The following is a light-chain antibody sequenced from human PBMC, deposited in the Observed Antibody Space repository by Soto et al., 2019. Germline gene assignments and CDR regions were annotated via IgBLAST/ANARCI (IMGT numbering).Light chain of an antibody. Sequence: QSAVTQPACVSGSPGQSITISCTGTSSDVGSYNYVSWYQQHPGKAPKLMIYEVSDRPSGISSRFSGSKSGNTASLTISGLQTEDEADYYCSSYTSSSTLFGTGTKVTVL. CDR1: SSDVGSYNY. V-gene: IGLV2-14*01. CDR2: EVS. CDR3: SSYTSSSTL. J-gene: IGLJ1*01.